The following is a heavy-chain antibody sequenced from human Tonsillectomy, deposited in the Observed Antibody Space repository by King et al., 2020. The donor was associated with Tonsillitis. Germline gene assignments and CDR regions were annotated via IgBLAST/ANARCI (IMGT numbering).Heavy chain of an antibody. CDR2: IRYDGNIK. V-gene: IGHV3-30*02. Sequence: VQLVESGGGVVQPGGSLRLSCAESGFTFSNYGMHCVRKAPGKGLEWVAFIRYDGNIKYHGDSVQGRFTISRDPSNNTLYLQMNSLRDKNTAVYYYATSPSANYYNLQYWGQEALVTVSS. CDR1: GFTFSNYG. D-gene: IGHD3-10*01. J-gene: IGHJ4*02. CDR3: ATSPSANYYNLQY.